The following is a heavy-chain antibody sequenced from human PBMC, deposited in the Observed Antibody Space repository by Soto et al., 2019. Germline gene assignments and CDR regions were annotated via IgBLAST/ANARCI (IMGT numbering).Heavy chain of an antibody. D-gene: IGHD3-9*01. Sequence: ASVKVSCKASGGTFSSYTISWVRQAPGQGLEWMGRIIPILGIANYAQKFQGRVTVTADKSTSTAYMELSSLRSEDTAVYYCARSDVLRYFDWLHFGYWGQGTLVTVSS. J-gene: IGHJ4*02. CDR2: IIPILGIA. CDR1: GGTFSSYT. CDR3: ARSDVLRYFDWLHFGY. V-gene: IGHV1-69*02.